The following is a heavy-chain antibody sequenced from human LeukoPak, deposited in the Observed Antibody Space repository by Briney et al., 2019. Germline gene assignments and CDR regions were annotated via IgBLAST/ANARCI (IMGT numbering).Heavy chain of an antibody. D-gene: IGHD2-21*02. CDR3: ARAIAYCGGDCYSRRDYYYYYMDV. Sequence: ASVKVSCKASGGTFSSYAISWVRQAPGQGLEWMGRIIPIFGTANYAKKFQGRVTITTDESTSTAYMELSSLRSEDTAVYYCARAIAYCGGDCYSRRDYYYYYMDVWGKGTTVTVSS. CDR1: GGTFSSYA. V-gene: IGHV1-69*05. J-gene: IGHJ6*03. CDR2: IIPIFGTA.